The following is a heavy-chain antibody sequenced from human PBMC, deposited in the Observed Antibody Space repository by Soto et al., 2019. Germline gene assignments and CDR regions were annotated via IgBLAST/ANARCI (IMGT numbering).Heavy chain of an antibody. D-gene: IGHD3-10*01. CDR3: AKDGAALLLWFESYYFDY. Sequence: QVQLVVSGGGVVQPGRSLRLSCAASGFTFSSYGMHWVRQAPGKGLEWVAVISYDGSNKYYADSVKGRFTISRDNSKNTLYLQMNSLRAEDTAVYYCAKDGAALLLWFESYYFDYWGQGTLVTVSS. V-gene: IGHV3-30*18. CDR2: ISYDGSNK. CDR1: GFTFSSYG. J-gene: IGHJ4*02.